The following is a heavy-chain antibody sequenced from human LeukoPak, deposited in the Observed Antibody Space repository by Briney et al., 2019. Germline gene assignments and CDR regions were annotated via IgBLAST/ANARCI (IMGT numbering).Heavy chain of an antibody. CDR3: ARDSSSGWYHGY. Sequence: GGSLRLSCAASGFTFSSYSMNWVRQAPGKGLEWVSYISSSSSTIYYADSVKGRFTISRDNSKNTLYLQMNSLRAEDTAVYYCARDSSSGWYHGYWGQGILVTVSS. CDR1: GFTFSSYS. CDR2: ISSSSSTI. J-gene: IGHJ4*02. D-gene: IGHD6-19*01. V-gene: IGHV3-48*01.